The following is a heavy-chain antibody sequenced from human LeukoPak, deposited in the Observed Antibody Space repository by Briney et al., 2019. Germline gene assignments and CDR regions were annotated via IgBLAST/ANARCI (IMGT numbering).Heavy chain of an antibody. CDR3: ARQRPGLLWFGELLYGGFDY. V-gene: IGHV4-34*01. D-gene: IGHD3-10*01. Sequence: SETLSLTCAVYGGSFSGYYWSWIRQPPGKGLEWIGEINHSGSTNYNPSLKSRVTISVDTSKNQFSLKLSSVTAADTAVYYCARQRPGLLWFGELLYGGFDYWGQGTLVTVSS. J-gene: IGHJ4*02. CDR1: GGSFSGYY. CDR2: INHSGST.